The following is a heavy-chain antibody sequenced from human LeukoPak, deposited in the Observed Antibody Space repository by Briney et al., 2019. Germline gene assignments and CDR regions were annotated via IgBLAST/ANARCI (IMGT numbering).Heavy chain of an antibody. J-gene: IGHJ6*02. D-gene: IGHD2-2*01. CDR3: ARSGYCSSTSCYDRDYYYYGMDV. V-gene: IGHV1-46*01. Sequence: GASVKVSCKASGYTFTSYYMHWVRQAPGQGLEWMGIINPSGGSTSYAQKFQGRVTMTRDTSTSTVCMELSSLRSEDTAVYYCARSGYCSSTSCYDRDYYYYGMDVWGQGTTVTVSS. CDR2: INPSGGST. CDR1: GYTFTSYY.